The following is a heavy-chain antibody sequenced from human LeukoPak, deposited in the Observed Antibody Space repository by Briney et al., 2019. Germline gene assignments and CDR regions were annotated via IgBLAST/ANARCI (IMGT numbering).Heavy chain of an antibody. J-gene: IGHJ4*02. V-gene: IGHV4-59*01. CDR1: GGSISSYY. Sequence: SETLSLTCTVSGGSISSYYWSWIRQPPGKGLEWIGYIYYSGSTNYNPSLKSRVTISVDTSKNQFSLKLSSVTAADTAVYYCAREGTIVGATRLYYFNYWGQGTLVTVSS. D-gene: IGHD1-26*01. CDR2: IYYSGST. CDR3: AREGTIVGATRLYYFNY.